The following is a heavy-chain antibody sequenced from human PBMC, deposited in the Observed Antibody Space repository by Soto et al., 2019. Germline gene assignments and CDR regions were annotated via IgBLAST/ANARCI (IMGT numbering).Heavy chain of an antibody. CDR1: GFTDCSSW. D-gene: IGHD3-16*01. Sequence: LSGTPPGFTDCSSWLSSDHQNPGKGLEWVANIKQDGSEKYHVDSVKGRFTISRDNAKNSLYLQMNSLRAEDTAVYYCARGYYYDYTNLDYWGQGTLVTVSS. J-gene: IGHJ4*02. CDR3: ARGYYYDYTNLDY. V-gene: IGHV3-7*01. CDR2: IKQDGSEK.